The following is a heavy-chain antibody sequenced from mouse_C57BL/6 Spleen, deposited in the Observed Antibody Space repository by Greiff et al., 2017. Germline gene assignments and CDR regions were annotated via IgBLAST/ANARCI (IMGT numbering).Heavy chain of an antibody. D-gene: IGHD1-1*01. V-gene: IGHV5-17*01. CDR2: ISSGSSTI. CDR1: GFTFSDYG. CDR3: AITAVVGGAMDY. J-gene: IGHJ4*01. Sequence: EVKLVESGGGLVKPGGSLKLSCAASGFTFSDYGMHWVRQAPEKGLEWVAYISSGSSTIHYADTVKGRFTISRDNAKNPLFLQLTSLRSEDTAMYYGAITAVVGGAMDYWGQGTSVTVSS.